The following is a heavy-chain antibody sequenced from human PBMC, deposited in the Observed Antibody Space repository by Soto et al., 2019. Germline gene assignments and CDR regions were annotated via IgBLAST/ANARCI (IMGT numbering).Heavy chain of an antibody. V-gene: IGHV6-1*01. CDR3: ARDDGPRTTRRFDR. Sequence: QVQLHQSGPGLVKPSQTLSLTCAISGDSVSSNNAAWNWIRQSPSRGLEWLGRTYYRFKWYNDYAISVKSRITINPDTSKNQFSLQLNSVTPEDTAVYYCARDDGPRTTRRFDRWGQGTLVTVSS. CDR1: GDSVSSNNAA. CDR2: TYYRFKWYN. D-gene: IGHD1-1*01. J-gene: IGHJ5*02.